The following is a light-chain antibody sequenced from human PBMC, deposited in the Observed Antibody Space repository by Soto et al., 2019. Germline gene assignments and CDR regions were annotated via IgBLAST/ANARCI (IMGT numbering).Light chain of an antibody. CDR1: QTVSRF. CDR2: DVS. CDR3: QQRFTWPLT. Sequence: ETVLTQSPATLSLSPGEGATLSCRASQTVSRFFAWYQQKPGQAPRLLIYDVSNRATGVPARFSGSGSGTDFTLSISSLEPEDSGVYYCQQRFTWPLTFGGGTKVEIK. V-gene: IGKV3-11*01. J-gene: IGKJ4*01.